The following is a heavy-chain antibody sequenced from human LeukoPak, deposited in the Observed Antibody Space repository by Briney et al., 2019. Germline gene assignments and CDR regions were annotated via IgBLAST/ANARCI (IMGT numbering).Heavy chain of an antibody. V-gene: IGHV4-59*01. J-gene: IGHJ4*02. CDR1: GGPISTYY. Sequence: SETLSLNCTVSGGPISTYYWTWIRQPPGKGLERIGYIYYTGSTNYNPSLKSRVTISIDTSKNQFSLKLTSVTAADTAVYYCARSGTGLDFDSWGQGTLVTVSS. CDR2: IYYTGST. D-gene: IGHD6-25*01. CDR3: ARSGTGLDFDS.